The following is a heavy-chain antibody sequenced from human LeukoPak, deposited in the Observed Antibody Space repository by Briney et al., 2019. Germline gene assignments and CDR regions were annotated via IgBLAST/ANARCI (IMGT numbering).Heavy chain of an antibody. CDR3: ATDSSGWYALDY. J-gene: IGHJ4*02. CDR2: MSPNSGNT. D-gene: IGHD6-19*01. CDR1: GYTFTSYD. V-gene: IGHV1-8*01. Sequence: ASVKVSCKASGYTFTSYDINWVRQATGQGPEWMGWMSPNSGNTGYAQKFQGRVTMTRDTSTSTVYMELSSLRSEDTAVYYCATDSSGWYALDYWGQGTLVTVSS.